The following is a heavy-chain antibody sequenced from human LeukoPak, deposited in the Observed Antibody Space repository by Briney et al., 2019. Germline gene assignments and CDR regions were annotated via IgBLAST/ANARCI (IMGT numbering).Heavy chain of an antibody. CDR1: GFAVSSNY. V-gene: IGHV3-66*01. Sequence: GGSLRLSCEASGFAVSSNYMSWVRQAPGKGLEWVSTFYSGVRTFYSDAVKGRFTIDRDPSKNSLFLQMKSLRAEDTAVYFCTREVASEVTPTDWYFDLWGRGTLDTVSS. CDR2: FYSGVRT. CDR3: TREVASEVTPTDWYFDL. D-gene: IGHD4-23*01. J-gene: IGHJ2*01.